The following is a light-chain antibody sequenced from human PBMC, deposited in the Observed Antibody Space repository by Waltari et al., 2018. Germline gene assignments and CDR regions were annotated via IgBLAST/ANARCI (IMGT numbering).Light chain of an antibody. J-gene: IGLJ3*02. CDR2: DVS. CDR3: SSYISSSTLEV. V-gene: IGLV2-14*03. Sequence: QSALTQPASVSGSPGQSITISCTGTSSDVGGYNYVSWYQQHPGKAPKRMIFDVSNRPSGVATRFSGSKSGNTASLTISGLQAEDEADYYCSSYISSSTLEVFGGGTRLTVL. CDR1: SSDVGGYNY.